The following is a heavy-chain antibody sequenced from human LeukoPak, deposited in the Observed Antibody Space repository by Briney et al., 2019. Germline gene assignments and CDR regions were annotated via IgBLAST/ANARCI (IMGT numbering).Heavy chain of an antibody. J-gene: IGHJ6*03. V-gene: IGHV4-34*01. D-gene: IGHD3-22*01. CDR3: ARIPTYYYDSSGYEAYYYYYMDV. CDR1: GGSFSGYY. CDR2: INHSGST. Sequence: KSSETLSLTCAVYGGSFSGYYWSWIRQPLGKGLEWIGEINHSGSTNYNPSLKSRVTISVDTSKNQFSLKLSSVTAADTAVYYCARIPTYYYDSSGYEAYYYYYMDVWGKGTTVTVSS.